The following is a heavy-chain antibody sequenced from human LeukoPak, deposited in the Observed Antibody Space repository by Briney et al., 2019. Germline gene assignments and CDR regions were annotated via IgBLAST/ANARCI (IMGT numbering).Heavy chain of an antibody. CDR3: ARDGGGETVTGDLYGDYGGWGDAFDI. J-gene: IGHJ3*02. D-gene: IGHD4-17*01. CDR2: IYHSGST. Sequence: SQTLSLTCAVSGGSISSGGYYWSWIRQPPGKGLEWIGYIYHSGSTYYNPSLKSRVTISVDRSKNQFSLKLSSVTAADTAVYYCARDGGGETVTGDLYGDYGGWGDAFDIWGQGTMVTVSS. V-gene: IGHV4-30-2*02. CDR1: GGSISSGGYY.